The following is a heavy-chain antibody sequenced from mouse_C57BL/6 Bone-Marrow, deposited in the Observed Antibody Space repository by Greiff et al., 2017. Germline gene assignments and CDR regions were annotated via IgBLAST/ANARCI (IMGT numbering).Heavy chain of an antibody. CDR1: GFTFSDYY. Sequence: EVQLVESEGGLVQPGSSMKLSCTASGFTFSDYYMAWVRQVPEKGLEWVANINYDGSSTYYLDSLKSRFIISRDNAKNNLYLQMSSLKSEDTATYYCARDSHYGRGTYAMDYWGQGTSVTVSS. J-gene: IGHJ4*01. D-gene: IGHD1-1*01. V-gene: IGHV5-16*01. CDR2: INYDGSST. CDR3: ARDSHYGRGTYAMDY.